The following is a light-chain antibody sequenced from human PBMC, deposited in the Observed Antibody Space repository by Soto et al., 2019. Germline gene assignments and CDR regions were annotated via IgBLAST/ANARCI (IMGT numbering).Light chain of an antibody. CDR3: QQHPAT. Sequence: DIVLTQSPGTLYLSPGERATLSCRASQSVSSSYLAWYQQKPGQAPRPLIYGASSRATGIPDRFSGSGSGTDFNLTISRLETEDFAVYYCQQHPATVGQGTKVEIK. V-gene: IGKV3-20*01. J-gene: IGKJ1*01. CDR2: GAS. CDR1: QSVSSSY.